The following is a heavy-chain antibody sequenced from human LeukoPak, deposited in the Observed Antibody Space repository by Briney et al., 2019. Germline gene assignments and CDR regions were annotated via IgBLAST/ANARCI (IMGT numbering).Heavy chain of an antibody. J-gene: IGHJ3*02. Sequence: SETLSLTCTVSGGSISSSSYYWGWIRQPPGKGLEWIGSIYYSGSTYYNPSLKSRVTISVDTSKNQFSLKLSSVTAADTAVYYCARGQGEPDIWGQGTMVTVSS. D-gene: IGHD1-26*01. CDR2: IYYSGST. CDR1: GGSISSSSYY. CDR3: ARGQGEPDI. V-gene: IGHV4-39*01.